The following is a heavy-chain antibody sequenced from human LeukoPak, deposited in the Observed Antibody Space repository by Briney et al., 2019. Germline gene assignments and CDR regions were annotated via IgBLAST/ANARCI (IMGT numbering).Heavy chain of an antibody. CDR2: ITSAGRAI. CDR1: GFTFSDFY. J-gene: IGHJ4*02. CDR3: ASDIVATSGDF. D-gene: IGHD5-12*01. Sequence: GGSLRLSCAASGFTFSDFYMSWIRQAPGKGLEWVSYITSAGRAIYYADSVQGRFTISRDNARNSLYLQMNGLSAEDTAVYYCASDIVATSGDFWGQGTLVTVSS. V-gene: IGHV3-11*01.